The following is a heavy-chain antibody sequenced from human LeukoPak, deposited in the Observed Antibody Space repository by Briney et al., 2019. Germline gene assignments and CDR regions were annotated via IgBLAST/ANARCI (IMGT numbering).Heavy chain of an antibody. Sequence: GGSLRLSCAASGFTVSSNYMSWVRQAPGKGLEWVASISSDSRYIYYADSVKGRFTISRDNAKNSVYLQMNSLRGEDTAVYYCARDGLGSYDYWGQGTLVTVSS. V-gene: IGHV3-21*01. CDR1: GFTVSSNY. J-gene: IGHJ4*02. CDR3: ARDGLGSYDY. D-gene: IGHD3-10*01. CDR2: ISSDSRYI.